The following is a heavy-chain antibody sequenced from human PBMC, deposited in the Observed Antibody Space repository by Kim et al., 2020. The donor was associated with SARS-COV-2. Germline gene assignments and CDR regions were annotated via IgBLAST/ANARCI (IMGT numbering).Heavy chain of an antibody. CDR1: GQSVSTNTVA. CDR2: TYFRSKWRS. V-gene: IGHV6-1*01. J-gene: IGHJ4*02. Sequence: SQTLSLTCAISGQSVSTNTVAWTWLRQSPSRGLEWLGRTYFRSKWRSDYAGSVRGRITISADTSRNHFSLQLNSVTPEDTAVYFCGREDGGAGGSLDYWGQGTQVTVSS. D-gene: IGHD1-26*01. CDR3: GREDGGAGGSLDY.